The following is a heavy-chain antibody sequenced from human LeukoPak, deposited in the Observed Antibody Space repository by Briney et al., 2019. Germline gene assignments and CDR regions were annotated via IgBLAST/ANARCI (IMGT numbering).Heavy chain of an antibody. V-gene: IGHV1-18*01. CDR3: AIATGTWGHDGFDI. CDR1: GYTFMSHG. J-gene: IGHJ3*02. Sequence: GASVKVSCKAYGYTFMSHGISSVRQAPGQGLEWMGWISGSSSNTNYAQRLQGRVTMTTDTSTTTAYMELRSLRSDDTAVYYCAIATGTWGHDGFDIWGQGTMVTVSS. CDR2: ISGSSSNT. D-gene: IGHD3-16*01.